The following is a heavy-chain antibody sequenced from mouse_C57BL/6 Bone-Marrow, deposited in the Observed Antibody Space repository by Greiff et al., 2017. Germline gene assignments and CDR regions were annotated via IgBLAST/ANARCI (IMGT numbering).Heavy chain of an antibody. CDR1: GYTFTSYW. V-gene: IGHV1-55*01. D-gene: IGHD2-5*01. Sequence: QVQLQQPGAELVKPGASVKMSCKASGYTFTSYWITWVKQRPGQGLEWIGDIYPGSGSTNSNEKFKSKATLTVDTSSSTAYMQLSSLTSEGSAVYYCARPYYSNYWYFDVWGTGTTVTVSS. CDR2: IYPGSGST. CDR3: ARPYYSNYWYFDV. J-gene: IGHJ1*03.